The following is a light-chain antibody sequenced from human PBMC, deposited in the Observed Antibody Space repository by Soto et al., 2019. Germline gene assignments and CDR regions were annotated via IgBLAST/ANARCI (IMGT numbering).Light chain of an antibody. CDR3: SSYTTNTGLEYV. Sequence: QSVLTQPASVSGSPGQSITIYCTGTSSDVGGYNSVSWYQHHPAKAPKLMIYEVSNRPSGVSDRFSGSKSGNTASLTISGLQAEDEADYYCSSYTTNTGLEYVFGTGTKVTVL. CDR1: SSDVGGYNS. CDR2: EVS. V-gene: IGLV2-14*01. J-gene: IGLJ1*01.